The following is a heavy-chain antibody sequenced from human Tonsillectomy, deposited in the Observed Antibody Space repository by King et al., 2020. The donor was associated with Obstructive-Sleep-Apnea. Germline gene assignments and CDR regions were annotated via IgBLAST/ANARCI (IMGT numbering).Heavy chain of an antibody. J-gene: IGHJ4*02. Sequence: VQLVESGGGLVKPGGSLRLSCAASGFTFSNAWMSWVRQAPGKGLEWVGRIKSKTDGGTTDYAAPVKGRFTISRDDSKNTLYLQMNSLKTEDTAVYYCTTEVGYSSSWYPFDYWGQGTLVTVSS. CDR2: IKSKTDGGTT. CDR1: GFTFSNAW. V-gene: IGHV3-15*01. D-gene: IGHD6-13*01. CDR3: TTEVGYSSSWYPFDY.